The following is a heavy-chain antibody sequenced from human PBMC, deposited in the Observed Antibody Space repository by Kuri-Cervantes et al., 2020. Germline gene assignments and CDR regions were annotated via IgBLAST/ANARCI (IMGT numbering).Heavy chain of an antibody. CDR3: AREGSYRNAFDI. CDR1: GYTLTSYG. CDR2: ISGYNGDT. J-gene: IGHJ3*02. Sequence: ASVKVSCKASGYTLTSYGISWVRQASGQGLEWMGWISGYNGDTNYAQKLQGRVTMTTDTSTSTAYMELRSLRSDDTAVYYCAREGSYRNAFDIWGQGTMVTVSS. V-gene: IGHV1-18*01. D-gene: IGHD1-26*01.